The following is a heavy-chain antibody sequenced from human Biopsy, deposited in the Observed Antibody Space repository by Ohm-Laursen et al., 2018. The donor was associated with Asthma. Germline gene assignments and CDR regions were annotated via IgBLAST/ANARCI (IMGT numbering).Heavy chain of an antibody. CDR1: PGSFSGSF. Sequence: SETLSLTCDVYPGSFSGSFWTWIRQSPGKGLEWIGETNERGVTNNNPSLKSRVIISIDTYWNRVSLKLTSVTAADTAVYYCARGPELDVWGQGTTVTVSS. CDR2: TNERGVT. V-gene: IGHV4-34*01. CDR3: ARGPELDV. J-gene: IGHJ6*02.